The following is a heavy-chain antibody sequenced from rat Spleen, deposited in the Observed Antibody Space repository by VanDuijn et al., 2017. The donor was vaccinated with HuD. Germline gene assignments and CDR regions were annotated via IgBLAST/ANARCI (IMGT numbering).Heavy chain of an antibody. CDR3: ARSDGTHYYLPFIY. D-gene: IGHD1-12*02. Sequence: EVQLQESGPGLVKPSQSLSLTCSVTAYSIKSSYRWNWIRKFPGNKLEWMGYINSAGSTNYNPSLKSRISITRDTSKNQFFLQVNSVTTEDTATYYCARSDGTHYYLPFIYWGQGTQVTVSS. CDR1: AYSIKSSYR. CDR2: INSAGST. V-gene: IGHV3-3*01. J-gene: IGHJ3*01.